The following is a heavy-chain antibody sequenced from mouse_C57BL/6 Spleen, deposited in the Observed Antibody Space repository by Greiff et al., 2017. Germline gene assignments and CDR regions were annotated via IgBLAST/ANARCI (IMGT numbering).Heavy chain of an antibody. J-gene: IGHJ4*01. CDR3: AREHYGSSYYYAMDY. CDR2: IHPNSGST. V-gene: IGHV1-64*01. CDR1: GYTFTSYW. D-gene: IGHD1-1*01. Sequence: QVQLQQPGAELVKPGASVKLSCKASGYTFTSYWMHWVKQRPGQGLEWIGMIHPNSGSTNYNEKFKSKATLTVDKSSSTAYMQLRSLTSEDSAVYYCAREHYGSSYYYAMDYWGQGTSVTVSS.